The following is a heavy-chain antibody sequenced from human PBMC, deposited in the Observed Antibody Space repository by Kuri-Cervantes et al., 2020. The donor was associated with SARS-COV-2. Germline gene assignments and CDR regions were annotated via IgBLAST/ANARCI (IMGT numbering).Heavy chain of an antibody. V-gene: IGHV1-69*13. J-gene: IGHJ5*02. CDR1: GYTFTSYA. D-gene: IGHD3-10*01. CDR2: IIPIFGTA. Sequence: SVKVSCKASGYTFTSYAMHWVRQAPGQGLEWMGGIIPIFGTANYAQKFQGRVTITADESTSTAYMELSSLRSEDTAVYYCARLVRGVRSWFDPWGQGTLVTVSS. CDR3: ARLVRGVRSWFDP.